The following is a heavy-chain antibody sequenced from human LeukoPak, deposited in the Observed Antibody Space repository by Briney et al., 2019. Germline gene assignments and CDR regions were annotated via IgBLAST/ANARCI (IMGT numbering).Heavy chain of an antibody. CDR3: ARVSTMIVAQGWFDP. D-gene: IGHD3-22*01. CDR2: INPSGGST. V-gene: IGHV1-46*01. J-gene: IGHJ5*02. Sequence: ASVKVSCKASGYTFTSYYMHWVRQASGQGLEWMGIINPSGGSTSYAQKFQGRVTMTRDTSTSTVYMELSSLRSEDTAVYYCARVSTMIVAQGWFDPWGQGTLVTVSS. CDR1: GYTFTSYY.